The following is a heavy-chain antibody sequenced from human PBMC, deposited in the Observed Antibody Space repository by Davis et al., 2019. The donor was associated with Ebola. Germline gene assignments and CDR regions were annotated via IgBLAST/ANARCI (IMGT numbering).Heavy chain of an antibody. CDR2: IYYSGST. D-gene: IGHD2-2*01. CDR1: GGSISSSSYY. Sequence: PSETLSLTCTVSGGSISSSSYYWGWIRQPPGKGLEWIGSIYYSGSTYYNPSLKSRVTISVDRSKNQFSLKLSSVTAADTAVYYCARDPVVPAAMPWDYYYYGMDVWGQGTTVTVSS. J-gene: IGHJ6*02. V-gene: IGHV4-39*07. CDR3: ARDPVVPAAMPWDYYYYGMDV.